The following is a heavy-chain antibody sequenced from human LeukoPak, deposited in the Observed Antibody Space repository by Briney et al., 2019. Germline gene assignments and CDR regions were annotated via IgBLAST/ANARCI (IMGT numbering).Heavy chain of an antibody. CDR1: GFTFDDYG. V-gene: IGHV3-20*04. D-gene: IGHD3-10*01. CDR2: VNWNGGST. Sequence: GGSLRLSCAAAGFTFDDYGMSWVRQAPGKGLAWVSGVNWNGGSTGYADSVKGRFTISRDNAKNPLYLQMNSLRAEDTALYYCARDAVRGVPRWYFDYWGQGTLVTVSS. J-gene: IGHJ4*02. CDR3: ARDAVRGVPRWYFDY.